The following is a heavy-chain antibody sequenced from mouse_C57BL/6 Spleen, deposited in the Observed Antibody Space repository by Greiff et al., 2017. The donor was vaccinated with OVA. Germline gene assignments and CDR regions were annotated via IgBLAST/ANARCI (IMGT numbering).Heavy chain of an antibody. V-gene: IGHV1-82*01. J-gene: IGHJ4*01. CDR1: GYAFSSSW. D-gene: IGHD2-4*01. Sequence: QVQLQQSGPELVKPGASVKISCKASGYAFSSSWMNWVKQRPGKGLEWIGRIYPGDGDTNYNGKFKGKATLTADKSSSTAYMQLSSLTSEDSAVYFCARGDGDYDEDYYAMDYWGQGTSVTVSS. CDR3: ARGDGDYDEDYYAMDY. CDR2: IYPGDGDT.